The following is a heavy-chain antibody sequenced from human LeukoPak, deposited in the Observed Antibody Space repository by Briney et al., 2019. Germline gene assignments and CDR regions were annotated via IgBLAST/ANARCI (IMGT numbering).Heavy chain of an antibody. J-gene: IGHJ4*02. Sequence: LQTLSLTCTVSGGSISSGSISSYYWSWVRQPAGKGLEWIGRIYTSGTTNYNPSLKSRVTMSVDTSKNQFSLKLNSVTAADTAVYYCARGAPSDYWGQGTLVTVSS. CDR1: GGSISSGSISSYY. CDR3: ARGAPSDY. V-gene: IGHV4-61*02. CDR2: IYTSGTT.